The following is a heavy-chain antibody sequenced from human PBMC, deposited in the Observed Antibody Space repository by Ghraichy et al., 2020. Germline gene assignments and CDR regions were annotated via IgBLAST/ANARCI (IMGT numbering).Heavy chain of an antibody. CDR1: GGSISSYY. CDR2: IYYSGST. J-gene: IGHJ4*02. V-gene: IGHV4-59*01. D-gene: IGHD3-3*01. CDR3: ARQRGSGYNHIYYFDY. Sequence: SETLSLTCTVSGGSISSYYWSWIRQPPGKGLEWIGYIYYSGSTNYNPSLKSRVTISVDTSKNQFSLKLSSVTAADTAVYYCARQRGSGYNHIYYFDYWGQGTLVTVSS.